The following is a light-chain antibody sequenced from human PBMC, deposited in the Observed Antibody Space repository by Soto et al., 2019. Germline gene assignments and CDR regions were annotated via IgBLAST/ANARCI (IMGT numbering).Light chain of an antibody. J-gene: IGLJ3*02. CDR2: EVS. CDR1: SGDIGAYNH. Sequence: QSALTQPASVSRSPGQSITISCTGTSGDIGAYNHVSWYQQHPGKAPKLAIYEVSNRPSGVSNRFSGSKSGNTASLTISGLQAEDEADYYCTSYTTDITWVFGGGTKLTVL. CDR3: TSYTTDITWV. V-gene: IGLV2-14*01.